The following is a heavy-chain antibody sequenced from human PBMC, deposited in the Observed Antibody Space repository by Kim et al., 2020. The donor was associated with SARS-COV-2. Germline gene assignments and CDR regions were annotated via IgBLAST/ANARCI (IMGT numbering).Heavy chain of an antibody. CDR3: ARGNDSPLRGTFDY. CDR2: IYYSGST. V-gene: IGHV4-59*01. Sequence: SETLSLTCTVSGGSISSYYWSWIRQPPGKGLEWIGYIYYSGSTNYNPSLKSRVTISVDTSKNQFSLKLSSVTAADTAVYYCARGNDSPLRGTFDYWGQGTLVTVSS. CDR1: GGSISSYY. D-gene: IGHD3-22*01. J-gene: IGHJ4*02.